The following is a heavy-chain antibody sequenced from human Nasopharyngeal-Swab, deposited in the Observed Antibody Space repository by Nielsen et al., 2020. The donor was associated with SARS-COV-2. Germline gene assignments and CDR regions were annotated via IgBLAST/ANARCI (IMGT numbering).Heavy chain of an antibody. Sequence: ASVKVSCKASGGTFSSYAISWVRQAPGQGLEWMGWISAYNGNTNYAQKLQGRVTMTTDTSTSTAYMELRSLRSDDTAVYYCARGPHYYYYMDVWGKGTTVTVSS. CDR1: GGTFSSYA. V-gene: IGHV1-18*01. J-gene: IGHJ6*03. CDR3: ARGPHYYYYMDV. CDR2: ISAYNGNT.